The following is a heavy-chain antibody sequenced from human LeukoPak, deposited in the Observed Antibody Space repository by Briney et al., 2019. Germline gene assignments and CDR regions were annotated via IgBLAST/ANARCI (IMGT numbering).Heavy chain of an antibody. J-gene: IGHJ4*02. D-gene: IGHD3-10*01. V-gene: IGHV3-11*01. CDR2: LSSGGSMI. CDR1: GFTFSDYY. CDR3: ARKIYGSDNYIDY. Sequence: PGGSLRLSCVASGFTFSDYYINWIRQAPGMGLEWIAYLSSGGSMIYYADSVKGRFAISRDNAKNAVYLQMNSLRAEDTALYYCARKIYGSDNYIDYWGQGTLVTVSS.